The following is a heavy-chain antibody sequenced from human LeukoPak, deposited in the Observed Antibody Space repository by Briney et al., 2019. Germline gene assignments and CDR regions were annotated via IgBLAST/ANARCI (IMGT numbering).Heavy chain of an antibody. CDR1: GFTFSRYE. D-gene: IGHD2-15*01. CDR3: VRVRIASRYCDY. J-gene: IGHJ4*02. CDR2: ISHSGSTT. V-gene: IGHV3-48*03. Sequence: GGSLRLSCTASGFTFSRYEMTWVRQPPGKGLQWLSYISHSGSTTYYADSVKGRFTISRDDAENSLYLQMNSLRAEDSAVYYCVRVRIASRYCDYWGQGTLVTVSS.